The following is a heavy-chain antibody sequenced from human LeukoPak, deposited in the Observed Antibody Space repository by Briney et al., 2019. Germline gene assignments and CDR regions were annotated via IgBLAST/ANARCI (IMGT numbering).Heavy chain of an antibody. Sequence: SETLSLTCNVSGYSISSGYYWGWIRQPPGKELEWIGSISHSGSAHYNPSLKSRVSISVDTSKNQFSLKIYSVTAADTAVYYCAREGGYYDSGSQYTDLSNFDYWGQGALVTI. CDR3: AREGGYYDSGSQYTDLSNFDY. D-gene: IGHD3-10*01. V-gene: IGHV4-38-2*02. J-gene: IGHJ4*01. CDR1: GYSISSGYY. CDR2: ISHSGSA.